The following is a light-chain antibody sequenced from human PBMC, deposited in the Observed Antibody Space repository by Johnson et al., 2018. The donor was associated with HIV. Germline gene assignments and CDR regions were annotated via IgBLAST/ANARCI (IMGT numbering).Light chain of an antibody. V-gene: IGLV1-51*02. J-gene: IGLJ1*01. CDR1: SSNIGKNH. Sequence: QPVLTQPPSVSAAPGQKVTISCSGSSSNIGKNHVSWYQQFPGTAPKLLVYEDDKRPSDIPDRFSGSKSGTSATLGITGLQPGDEADYYCGTWDGSLSAGAVFGTGTKVTVL. CDR2: EDD. CDR3: GTWDGSLSAGAV.